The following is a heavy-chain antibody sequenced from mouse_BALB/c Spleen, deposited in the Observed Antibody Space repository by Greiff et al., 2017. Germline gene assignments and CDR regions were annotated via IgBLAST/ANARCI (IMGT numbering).Heavy chain of an antibody. CDR3: ARGGIYFDRDYAMDY. D-gene: IGHD2-4*01. J-gene: IGHJ4*01. CDR2: ISSGGSYT. CDR1: GYTFSSYA. V-gene: IGHV5-9-4*01. Sequence: EVKVVESGGGLVKPGGSLKLSCAASGYTFSSYAMSWVRQAPEKRLEWVAEISSGGSYTYYPDTVTGRFTISRDNAKNTLYLEMSSLRSEDTAMYYCARGGIYFDRDYAMDYWGQGTSVTVSS.